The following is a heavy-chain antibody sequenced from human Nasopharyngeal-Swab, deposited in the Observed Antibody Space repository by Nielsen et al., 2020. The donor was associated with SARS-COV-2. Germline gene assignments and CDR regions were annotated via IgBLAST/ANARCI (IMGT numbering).Heavy chain of an antibody. Sequence: GESLKISCAASGCSFSSFWMHWVRQVPGEGLVWVSRIDTGGTRTDYAESVKGRFTISRDNAKNTLYLQMNNLRPEDTAVYYCARDIGGFGGYWGQGTLVTVSS. D-gene: IGHD4-23*01. J-gene: IGHJ4*01. CDR3: ARDIGGFGGY. CDR1: GCSFSSFW. V-gene: IGHV3-74*01. CDR2: IDTGGTRT.